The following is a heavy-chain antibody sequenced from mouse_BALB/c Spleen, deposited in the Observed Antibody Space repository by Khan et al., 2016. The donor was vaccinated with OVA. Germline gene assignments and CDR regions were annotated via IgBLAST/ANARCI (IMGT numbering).Heavy chain of an antibody. CDR3: ACRDLIMPFTY. CDR1: GDSLNSGY. D-gene: IGHD3-3*01. V-gene: IGHV3-8*02. Sequence: EVQLQESGPSLVKPSQTLSLSCSVTGDSLNSGYWNWIRKFPGNELEYMGYIRYSGSTYYTPSLKSRISIPRDTSKNQYYLQLKSVTPEDTATYYCACRDLIMPFTYWGQGTLVTVS. J-gene: IGHJ3*01. CDR2: IRYSGST.